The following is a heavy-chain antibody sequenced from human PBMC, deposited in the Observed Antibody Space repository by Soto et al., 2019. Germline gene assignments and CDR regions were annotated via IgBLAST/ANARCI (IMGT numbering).Heavy chain of an antibody. D-gene: IGHD3-22*01. CDR2: IYYSGST. Sequence: PSETLSLTCTVSGGSISSGGYYWSWIRQHPGKGLEWIGYIYYSGSTYYNPSLKSRVTISVDTSKNQFSLKLSSVTAADTAVYYCARRGVDYYDSSGYYYEKGYYFDYWGQGTLVTVSS. J-gene: IGHJ4*02. V-gene: IGHV4-31*03. CDR3: ARRGVDYYDSSGYYYEKGYYFDY. CDR1: GGSISSGGYY.